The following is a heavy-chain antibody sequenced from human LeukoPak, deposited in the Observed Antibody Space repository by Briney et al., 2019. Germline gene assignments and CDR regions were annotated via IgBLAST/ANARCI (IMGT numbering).Heavy chain of an antibody. CDR3: ARCDDPYYFDY. J-gene: IGHJ4*02. Sequence: GASVKVSCKASGYTFTGYYMHWVRQAPGQGLEWMGWINPNNGGTNYAQKFQGRVTMTRGTSISTAYMELSRLTSDDTAVYYCARCDDPYYFDYWGQGTLVTVSS. D-gene: IGHD1-1*01. V-gene: IGHV1-2*02. CDR2: INPNNGGT. CDR1: GYTFTGYY.